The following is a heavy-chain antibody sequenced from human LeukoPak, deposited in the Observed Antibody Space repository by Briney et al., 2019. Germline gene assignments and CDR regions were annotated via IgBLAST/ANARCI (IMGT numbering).Heavy chain of an antibody. CDR3: ARNAGLMVYYYMDV. J-gene: IGHJ6*03. CDR2: IIPIFGTA. D-gene: IGHD2-8*01. CDR1: GGTFRSYA. V-gene: IGHV1-69*13. Sequence: ASVKVSCKASGGTFRSYAISWVRQAPGQGLEWMGGIIPIFGTANYAQKFQGRVTITADESTSTAYMELSSLRSEDTAVYYCARNAGLMVYYYMDVWGKGTTVTISS.